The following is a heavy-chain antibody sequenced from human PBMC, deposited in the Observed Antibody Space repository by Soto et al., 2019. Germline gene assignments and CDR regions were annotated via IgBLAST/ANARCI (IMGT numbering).Heavy chain of an antibody. CDR2: ILPVFGTS. V-gene: IGHV1-69*12. D-gene: IGHD2-2*01. CDR1: GGTLSNYG. J-gene: IGHJ4*02. CDR3: AREPSRYQSYYFDY. Sequence: QLHLVQSGSEVKKPGSSVRVSCKTSGGTLSNYGLSWVRQAPGQGLEWMGGILPVFGTSNYAQKFQDRLTITADESTNTAYMDLTSLTSDDTAVYYCAREPSRYQSYYFDYWGQGTLVTVSS.